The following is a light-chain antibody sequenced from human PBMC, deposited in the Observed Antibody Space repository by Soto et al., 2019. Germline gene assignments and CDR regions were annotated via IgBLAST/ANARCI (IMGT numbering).Light chain of an antibody. CDR3: SSYTNSNTLA. J-gene: IGLJ1*01. Sequence: QSVLTEPASVSGSPGQSITISCTETRSDVGGYNYVSWYQQYPGKAPKLMIYDVSNRPSGVSNRFSGSKSGNTASLTISGLQAEDEADYYCSSYTNSNTLAFGSGTKLTVL. CDR2: DVS. V-gene: IGLV2-14*01. CDR1: RSDVGGYNY.